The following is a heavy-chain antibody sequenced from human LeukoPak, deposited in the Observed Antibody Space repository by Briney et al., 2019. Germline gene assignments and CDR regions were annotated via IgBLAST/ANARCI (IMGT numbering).Heavy chain of an antibody. CDR1: GFTFSSYA. Sequence: PGGSLRLSRAASGFTFSSYAMSWVRQAPGKGLEWVSAISGSGGSTYYADSVKGRFTISRDNSKNTLYLQMNSLRAEDTAVYYCAKAPDIVVVPAALIPHYYYGMDVWGQGTTVTVSS. V-gene: IGHV3-23*01. D-gene: IGHD2-2*01. CDR2: ISGSGGST. J-gene: IGHJ6*02. CDR3: AKAPDIVVVPAALIPHYYYGMDV.